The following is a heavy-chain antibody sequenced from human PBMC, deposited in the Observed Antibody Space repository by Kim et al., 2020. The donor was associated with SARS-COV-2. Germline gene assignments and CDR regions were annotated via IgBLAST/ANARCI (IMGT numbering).Heavy chain of an antibody. CDR3: TKARGVTGGASNY. Sequence: GGSLRLSCVASGFIFTNYAMTWVRQAPGKGLEWVSGINGGDNSTYYADSVKGRFTISRDNSKNTLFLQMNSLRVEDTAIYYCTKARGVTGGASNYWGQGT. V-gene: IGHV3-23*01. J-gene: IGHJ4*01. D-gene: IGHD3-10*01. CDR2: INGGDNST. CDR1: GFIFTNYA.